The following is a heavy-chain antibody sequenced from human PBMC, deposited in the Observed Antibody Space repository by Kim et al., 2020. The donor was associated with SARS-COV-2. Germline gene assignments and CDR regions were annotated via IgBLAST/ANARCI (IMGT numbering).Heavy chain of an antibody. D-gene: IGHD6-19*01. V-gene: IGHV3-9*01. J-gene: IGHJ4*02. CDR1: GFTFDDYA. CDR2: ISWNSGSI. Sequence: GGSLRLSCAASGFTFDDYAMHWVRQAPGKGLEWVSGISWNSGSIGYADSVKGRFTISRDNAKNSLYLQMNSLRAEDTALYYCAKGGVYNLAVAGRWDWGQGTLVTVSS. CDR3: AKGGVYNLAVAGRWD.